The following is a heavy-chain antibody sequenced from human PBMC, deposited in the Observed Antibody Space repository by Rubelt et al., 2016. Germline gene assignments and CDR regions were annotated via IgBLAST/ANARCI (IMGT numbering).Heavy chain of an antibody. J-gene: IGHJ6*02. CDR3: AKSMAYTALFHI. Sequence: GGGVVQPGRSLRLSCAASGFSFRNFGMHWVRQAPGKGLDWVAVIWYDGSNKYYADSVKGRFTISRDNSKNTLDLQMNSLRHDDTAVYYCAKSMAYTALFHIWGQGTTVTVSS. CDR2: IWYDGSNK. CDR1: GFSFRNFG. D-gene: IGHD3-3*01. V-gene: IGHV3-33*06.